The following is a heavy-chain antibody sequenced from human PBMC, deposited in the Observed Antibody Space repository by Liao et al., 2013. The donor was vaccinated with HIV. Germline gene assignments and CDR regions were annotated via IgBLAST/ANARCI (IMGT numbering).Heavy chain of an antibody. J-gene: IGHJ5*02. CDR1: GDSISKFY. D-gene: IGHD3-3*01. CDR2: IYTSGST. Sequence: QVHLQESGPGLVRPSETLSLTCTVAGDSISKFYWNWIRQPAGKRLEWMGRIYTSGSTNYNPSLMSRITMSVDMSKNQLFLNLSSVTAADTAVYYCASGTIFGPDAWGRGNPGHRLL. CDR3: ASGTIFGPDA. V-gene: IGHV4-4*07.